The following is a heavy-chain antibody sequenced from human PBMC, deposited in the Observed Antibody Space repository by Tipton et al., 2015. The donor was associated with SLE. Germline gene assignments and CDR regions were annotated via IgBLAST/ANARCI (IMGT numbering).Heavy chain of an antibody. D-gene: IGHD6-13*01. J-gene: IGHJ4*02. CDR3: ARLRYGSSRHGIDY. CDR1: GYSISRGYY. CDR2: IYYSGST. V-gene: IGHV4-38-2*02. Sequence: TLSLTCTVSGYSISRGYYWGWIRQPPGGGLEWIGYIYYSGSTNYNPSLKSRVTISVDTSKNQFSLKLNSVTAADTAVYYCARLRYGSSRHGIDYWGQGTLVTVSS.